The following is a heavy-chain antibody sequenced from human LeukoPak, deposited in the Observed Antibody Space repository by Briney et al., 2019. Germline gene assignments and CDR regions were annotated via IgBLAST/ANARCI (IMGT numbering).Heavy chain of an antibody. J-gene: IGHJ4*02. Sequence: ASVKVSCKASGGTFSSYAISWVRQAPGQGLEWMGGIIPIFGTANYAQKFQGRVTITADKSTSTAYMELSSLRSEDTAVYYCARGHQVGLLWFGVYDYWGQGTLVTVSS. CDR3: ARGHQVGLLWFGVYDY. CDR2: IIPIFGTA. D-gene: IGHD3-10*01. V-gene: IGHV1-69*06. CDR1: GGTFSSYA.